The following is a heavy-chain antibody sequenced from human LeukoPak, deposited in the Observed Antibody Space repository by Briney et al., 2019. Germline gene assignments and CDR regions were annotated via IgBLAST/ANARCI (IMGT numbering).Heavy chain of an antibody. CDR1: GYTFTGYY. CDR2: INPNSGGT. Sequence: GASVKVSCKASGYTFTGYYMHWVRQAPGQGIELMGWINPNSGGTNYAQKFQGRVTMTRDTSISTAYMELSRLRSDDTAVYYCARSSSVTIPGYYFDSWGQGTLVTVSS. D-gene: IGHD2-21*01. CDR3: ARSSSVTIPGYYFDS. V-gene: IGHV1-2*02. J-gene: IGHJ4*02.